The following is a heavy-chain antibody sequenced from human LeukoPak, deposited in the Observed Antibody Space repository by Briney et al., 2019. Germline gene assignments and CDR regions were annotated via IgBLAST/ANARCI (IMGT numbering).Heavy chain of an antibody. V-gene: IGHV4-34*01. D-gene: IGHD3-3*01. CDR1: GGSFSGYY. CDR3: ARGLGYYDFWSGYYYFDY. Sequence: SETLSLTCAVYGGSFSGYYWSWIRPPPGKGLEWIGEINHSGSTNYNPSLKSRVTISVDTSKNQFSLKLSSVTAADTAVYYCARGLGYYDFWSGYYYFDYWGQGTLVTVSS. J-gene: IGHJ4*02. CDR2: INHSGST.